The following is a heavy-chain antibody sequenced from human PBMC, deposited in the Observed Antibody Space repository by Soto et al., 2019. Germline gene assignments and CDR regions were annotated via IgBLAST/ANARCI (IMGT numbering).Heavy chain of an antibody. CDR3: ARLLRYCSGGSCYNHAFEI. J-gene: IGHJ3*02. D-gene: IGHD2-15*01. Sequence: SETLSLTCTVSGGSISSYYWSWIRQPPGKGLEWIGYIYYSGYTNYNPSIKSRVTISVDTTKNQFSLKLSSVTAADLAVYYCARLLRYCSGGSCYNHAFEIRGQGRMVTV. CDR1: GGSISSYY. V-gene: IGHV4-59*08. CDR2: IYYSGYT.